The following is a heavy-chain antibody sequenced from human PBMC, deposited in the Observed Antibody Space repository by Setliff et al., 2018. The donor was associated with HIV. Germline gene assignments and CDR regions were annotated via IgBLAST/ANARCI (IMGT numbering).Heavy chain of an antibody. V-gene: IGHV4-39*07. Sequence: SETLSLTCTVSGGSISSTIDYWGWIRQPPGKGLEWIGNIYASGSANYSPSLKSRVTISLDTSKNQFSLNLTSMTAADTAVYYCARGGEYPNWFFDLWGRGTLVTVSS. CDR3: ARGGEYPNWFFDL. CDR2: IYASGSA. CDR1: GGSISSTIDY. J-gene: IGHJ2*01. D-gene: IGHD3-16*01.